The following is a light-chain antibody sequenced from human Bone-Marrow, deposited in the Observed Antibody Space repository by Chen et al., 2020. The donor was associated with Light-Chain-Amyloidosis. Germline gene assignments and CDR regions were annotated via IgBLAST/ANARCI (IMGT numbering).Light chain of an antibody. CDR2: RDT. CDR3: QSADSSGTYEVI. CDR1: DLPTKY. Sequence: SYELTQPPSVSVSPGQTARITGAGDDLPTKYAYWYQQKPGQAPVPVIHRDTERPSGISERFSGSSSGTTATLTISGVQAEDEADYHCQSADSSGTYEVIFGGGTKLTVL. V-gene: IGLV3-25*03. J-gene: IGLJ2*01.